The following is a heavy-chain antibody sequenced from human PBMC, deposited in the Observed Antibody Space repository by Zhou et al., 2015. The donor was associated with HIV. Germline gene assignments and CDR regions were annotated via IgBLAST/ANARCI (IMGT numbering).Heavy chain of an antibody. CDR2: INPNSGAT. Sequence: QVHVEQSGADVASPGASVKVSCKTSGYTFIAFYIHWVRQAPGQGLEWLGMINPNSGATYYGQKFQGRVTMTTDTFVSTAYMELSGLTSEDTAMYYCTRGRWEVPDAYWGQGTLVTVSP. D-gene: IGHD1-26*01. J-gene: IGHJ4*02. V-gene: IGHV1-2*02. CDR3: TRGRWEVPDAY. CDR1: GYTFIAFY.